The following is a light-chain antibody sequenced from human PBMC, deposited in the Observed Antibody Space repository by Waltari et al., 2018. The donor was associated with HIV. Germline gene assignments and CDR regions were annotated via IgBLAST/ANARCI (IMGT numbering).Light chain of an antibody. V-gene: IGLV2-8*01. CDR3: MSYTGHNRWV. CDR1: IGDVGGYDY. Sequence: QSALTQPPSASGSPGPSLTISCTGTIGDVGGYDYVSWYQQHPGKAPKLLIYEVSQRPSGVPDRFSGSKSGNTASLTVSGLQTEDEADYHCMSYTGHNRWVFGGGTKLTVL. CDR2: EVS. J-gene: IGLJ3*02.